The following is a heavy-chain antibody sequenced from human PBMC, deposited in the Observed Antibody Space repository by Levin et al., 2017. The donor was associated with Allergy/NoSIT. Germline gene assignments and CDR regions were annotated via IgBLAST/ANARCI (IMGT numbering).Heavy chain of an antibody. V-gene: IGHV3-30*18. J-gene: IGHJ4*02. Sequence: GGSLRLSCAASGFTFSSYGMHWVRQAPGKGLEWVAVISYDGSNKYYADSVKGRFTISRDNSKNTLYLQMNSLRAEDTAVYYCAKGSGCLGYWGQGTLVTVSS. CDR2: ISYDGSNK. CDR1: GFTFSSYG. CDR3: AKGSGCLGY. D-gene: IGHD6-19*01.